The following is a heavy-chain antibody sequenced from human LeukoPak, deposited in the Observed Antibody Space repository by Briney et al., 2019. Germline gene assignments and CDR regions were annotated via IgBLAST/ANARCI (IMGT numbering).Heavy chain of an antibody. J-gene: IGHJ6*04. Sequence: ASVNVSCKASGYTFTSYYMHWVRQAPGQGLEWMGIINPSGGSTSYAQKFQGRVTMTRDTSTSTVYMELSSLRSEDTAVYYCASGSSGWSQGTPYYYYGMDVWGKGTTVTVSS. CDR2: INPSGGST. CDR1: GYTFTSYY. CDR3: ASGSSGWSQGTPYYYYGMDV. D-gene: IGHD6-19*01. V-gene: IGHV1-46*01.